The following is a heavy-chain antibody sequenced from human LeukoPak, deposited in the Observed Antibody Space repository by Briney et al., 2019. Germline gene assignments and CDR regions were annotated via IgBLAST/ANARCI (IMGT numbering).Heavy chain of an antibody. V-gene: IGHV3-33*08. D-gene: IGHD2-2*01. Sequence: GGSLRLSCAASGFTLSDFWMSWDRQAPGKGLEWVAVIWSDGSNKYYSDSVKGRFTISRDISKNTLYLQMNSLRAEDTAVYYCASRVADCSSTSCRAEYFQHWGQGTLVTVSS. CDR1: GFTLSDFW. CDR3: ASRVADCSSTSCRAEYFQH. J-gene: IGHJ1*01. CDR2: IWSDGSNK.